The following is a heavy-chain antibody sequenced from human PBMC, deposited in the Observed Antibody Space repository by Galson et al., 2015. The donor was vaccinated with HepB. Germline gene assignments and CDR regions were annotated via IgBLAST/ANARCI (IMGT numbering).Heavy chain of an antibody. J-gene: IGHJ5*02. V-gene: IGHV6-1*01. CDR3: ASGATRYFSSWFFP. D-gene: IGHD2-2*01. CDR1: GDSVSSGSAA. Sequence: CAISGDSVSSGSAAWNWIRQSPSRGLEWLGRTYYRSKWFNDYAVSVKSRVTINADTSKNQISLQLNSVTPEDTAVYYCASGATRYFSSWFFPWGQGTLVIVSS. CDR2: TYYRSKWFN.